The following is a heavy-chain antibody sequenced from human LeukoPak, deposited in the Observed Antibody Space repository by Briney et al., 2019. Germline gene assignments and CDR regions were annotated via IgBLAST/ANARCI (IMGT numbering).Heavy chain of an antibody. J-gene: IGHJ4*02. CDR3: ASALGGGNTWYYFDC. V-gene: IGHV3-23*01. CDR1: GFTFSSYA. Sequence: GGSLRLSCAASGFTFSSYAMSWVRQAPGKGLEWVSSLSGSGGSPNYANSVKGRFTISRDNSKNTLYLQMNSLRAEDTAVYYCASALGGGNTWYYFDCWGQGTLVTVSS. D-gene: IGHD6-13*01. CDR2: LSGSGGSP.